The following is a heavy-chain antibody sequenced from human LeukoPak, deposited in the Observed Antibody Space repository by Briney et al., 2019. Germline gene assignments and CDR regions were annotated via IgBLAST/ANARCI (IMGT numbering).Heavy chain of an antibody. CDR3: ARVHHWLGAFDI. Sequence: SETPSLTCTVSGGSISSGSYYWSWIRQPAGKGLEWIGRIYTSGSTNYNPSLKSRVTISVDTSKNQFSLKLSSVTAADTAVYYCARVHHWLGAFDIWGQGTMVSVSS. D-gene: IGHD3-9*01. J-gene: IGHJ3*02. V-gene: IGHV4-61*02. CDR1: GGSISSGSYY. CDR2: IYTSGST.